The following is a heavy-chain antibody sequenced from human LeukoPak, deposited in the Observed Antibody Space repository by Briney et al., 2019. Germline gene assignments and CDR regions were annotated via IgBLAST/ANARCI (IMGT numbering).Heavy chain of an antibody. V-gene: IGHV1-18*01. CDR1: GYTFTSYG. CDR2: ISAYNGNT. J-gene: IGHJ4*02. CDR3: ASDFNTAGYYDSEDAFDI. D-gene: IGHD3-22*01. Sequence: GASVKVSCKASGYTFTSYGISSVRQAPGQGLEWMGWISAYNGNTNYAQKLQGRVTMTTDTSTSTAYMELRSLRSDDTAVYYCASDFNTAGYYDSEDAFDIWGQGTLVTVSS.